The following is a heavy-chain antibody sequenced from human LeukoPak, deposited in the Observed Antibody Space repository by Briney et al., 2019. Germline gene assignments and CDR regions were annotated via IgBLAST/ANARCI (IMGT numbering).Heavy chain of an antibody. V-gene: IGHV3-30*04. CDR3: ARDRGKIDAFDI. Sequence: GGSLRLSCAASGFTFSSHAMHWVRQAPGKGLEWVAVISYDGSNKYYADSVKGRFTISRDNSKNTLYLQMNSLRAEDTAVYYCARDRGKIDAFDIWGQGTMVTVSS. J-gene: IGHJ3*02. CDR1: GFTFSSHA. CDR2: ISYDGSNK. D-gene: IGHD1-14*01.